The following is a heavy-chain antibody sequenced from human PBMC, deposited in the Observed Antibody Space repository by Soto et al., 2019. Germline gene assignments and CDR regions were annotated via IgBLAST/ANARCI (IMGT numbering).Heavy chain of an antibody. V-gene: IGHV3-21*01. CDR1: GFTFRSFT. CDR3: TTDASRDSSARGWFDP. Sequence: GGSLRLSCAASGFTFRSFTMNWVRQAPGKGLEWVSTISSNSAYIYYTDALRGRFTISRDNAKNSLHLQMNSLRAEDTAVYYCTTDASRDSSARGWFDPWGPGTLVTVSS. J-gene: IGHJ5*02. CDR2: ISSNSAYI. D-gene: IGHD6-13*01.